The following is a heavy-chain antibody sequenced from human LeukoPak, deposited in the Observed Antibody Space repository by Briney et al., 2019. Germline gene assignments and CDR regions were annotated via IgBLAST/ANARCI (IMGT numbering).Heavy chain of an antibody. CDR1: GFTFSSYS. CDR2: ISSSSSYI. CDR3: AKSVLAAPSGY. D-gene: IGHD6-13*01. J-gene: IGHJ4*02. V-gene: IGHV3-21*04. Sequence: GGSLRLSCAASGFTFSSYSMNWVRQAPGKGLEWVSSISSSSSYIYYADSVKGRFTISRDNSKNTLYLQMNSLRAEDTAVYYCAKSVLAAPSGYWGQGTLVTVSS.